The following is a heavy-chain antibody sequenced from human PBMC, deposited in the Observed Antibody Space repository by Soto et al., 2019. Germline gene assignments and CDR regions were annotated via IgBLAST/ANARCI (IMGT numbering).Heavy chain of an antibody. CDR3: AKAYCSGGRCYSGYYFDY. D-gene: IGHD2-15*01. CDR1: GFTFSSYC. Sequence: SLKISCAASGFTFSSYCMHWVRRAPGKGLEWVAVISYDGSNKYYADSVKGRFTISRDNSKNTLYLQMNSLRAEDTAVYYCAKAYCSGGRCYSGYYFDYWGQGTLVTVSS. CDR2: ISYDGSNK. J-gene: IGHJ4*02. V-gene: IGHV3-30*18.